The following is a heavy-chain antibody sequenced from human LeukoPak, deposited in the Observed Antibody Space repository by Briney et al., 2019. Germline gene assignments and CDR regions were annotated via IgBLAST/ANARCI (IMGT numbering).Heavy chain of an antibody. CDR2: ISVYNGNT. D-gene: IGHD4-17*01. CDR3: ARDVPDYGNYYYYYGMDV. V-gene: IGHV1-18*01. CDR1: GYTFTSYA. Sequence: ASVKVSCKASGYTFTSYAMHWVRQAPGQRLEWMGWISVYNGNTNYAQKLQGRVTMTTDTSTSTAYMELRSLRSDDTAVYYCARDVPDYGNYYYYYGMDVWGQGTTVTVSS. J-gene: IGHJ6*02.